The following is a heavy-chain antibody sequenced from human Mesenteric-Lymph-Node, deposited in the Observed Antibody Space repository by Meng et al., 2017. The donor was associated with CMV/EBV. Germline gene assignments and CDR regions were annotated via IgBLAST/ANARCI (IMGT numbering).Heavy chain of an antibody. CDR2: ISYDGSNK. CDR1: GFTFSSYA. J-gene: IGHJ4*02. Sequence: GESLKISCAASGFTFSSYAMHWVRQAPGKGLEWVAVISYDGSNKYYADSVKGRFTISRDNAKNSLYLQMNSLRAEDTALYYCAKDKGGSGSYKDYWGQGTLVTVSS. V-gene: IGHV3-30-3*01. CDR3: AKDKGGSGSYKDY. D-gene: IGHD3-10*01.